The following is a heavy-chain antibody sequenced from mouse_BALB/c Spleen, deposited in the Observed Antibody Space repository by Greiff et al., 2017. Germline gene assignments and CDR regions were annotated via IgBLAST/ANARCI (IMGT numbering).Heavy chain of an antibody. V-gene: IGHV3-2*02. CDR2: ISYSGST. D-gene: IGHD2-2*01. J-gene: IGHJ3*01. Sequence: EVMLVESGPGLVKPSQSLSLTCTVTGYSITSDYVWNWIRQFPGNKLEWMGYISYSGSTCYNPSLKSRISITRDTSKNQFFLQLNSVTTEDTATYYCARRGYDGPWFAYWGQGTLVTVSA. CDR1: GYSITSDYV. CDR3: ARRGYDGPWFAY.